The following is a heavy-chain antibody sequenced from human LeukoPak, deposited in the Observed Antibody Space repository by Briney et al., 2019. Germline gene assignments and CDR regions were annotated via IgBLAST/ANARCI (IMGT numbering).Heavy chain of an antibody. V-gene: IGHV4-38-2*02. CDR1: GYSISSGYY. CDR3: ARQSGYYDSSGYAYDY. Sequence: SETLSLTCTVSGYSISSGYYWGWIRQPPGKGLEWIGSIYHSGSTYYNPSLKSRVTISVDTSKNQFSLKLSSVTAADTAVYYCARQSGYYDSSGYAYDYWGQGTLVTVSS. CDR2: IYHSGST. J-gene: IGHJ4*02. D-gene: IGHD3-22*01.